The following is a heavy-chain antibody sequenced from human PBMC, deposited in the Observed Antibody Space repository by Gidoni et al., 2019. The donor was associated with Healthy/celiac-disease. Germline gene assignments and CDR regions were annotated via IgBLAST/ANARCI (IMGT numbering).Heavy chain of an antibody. Sequence: QVQLQQWGAGLLKPSETLSLTCAVYGGSFSGYYWSWIRQPPGRGLGWIGAVNHSGSTNYNPSLKCRGTIAVDTSKNQLSLKLSSVTAADTAVYYCARGRRGSGYYPSPFDYWGQGTLVTVSS. CDR2: VNHSGST. CDR3: ARGRRGSGYYPSPFDY. D-gene: IGHD3-3*01. V-gene: IGHV4-34*01. J-gene: IGHJ4*02. CDR1: GGSFSGYY.